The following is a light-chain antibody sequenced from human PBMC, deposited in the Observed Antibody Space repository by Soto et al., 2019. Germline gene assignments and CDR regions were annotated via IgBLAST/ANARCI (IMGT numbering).Light chain of an antibody. J-gene: IGKJ1*01. CDR1: QGLVYSDGNTF. CDR3: LQGTHWPWT. CDR2: QVS. Sequence: DVVMTQSPLSLSVTLGQPASISCRSSQGLVYSDGNTFLNWFHQRPGQSPRRLIYQVSNRDSGVPDRFSGSGSCTDYTLTISRVEADDVGIYYCLQGTHWPWTFGQGTKVEIK. V-gene: IGKV2-30*01.